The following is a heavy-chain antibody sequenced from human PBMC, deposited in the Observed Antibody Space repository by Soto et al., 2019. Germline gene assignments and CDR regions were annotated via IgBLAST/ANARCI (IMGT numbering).Heavy chain of an antibody. D-gene: IGHD1-26*01. CDR2: ISASSSYI. V-gene: IGHV3-21*01. Sequence: EVQLVESGGGLVKPGGSLRLSCAASGFTFSTYSMNWVRQAPGKGLEWVSSISASSSYIYYADSVRGRFTISRDNAKNSLYLQMDSLRAEDTAVYYCARDYWWEPQLSDSYNMDVWGQGTTVTVSS. CDR3: ARDYWWEPQLSDSYNMDV. J-gene: IGHJ6*02. CDR1: GFTFSTYS.